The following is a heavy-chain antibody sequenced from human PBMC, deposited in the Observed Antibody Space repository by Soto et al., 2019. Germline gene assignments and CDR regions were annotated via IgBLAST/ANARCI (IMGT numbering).Heavy chain of an antibody. J-gene: IGHJ3*02. CDR3: ARLKMATMYAFDI. CDR1: GYCFTSYW. Sequence: GESLKISCTGSGYCFTSYWISWVRQMPGKGLEWMGRIDPSDTYTNYNPSFQGHVTISADKSNSTAYLQRSSLKASDTAMYYCARLKMATMYAFDIWGQGTMVTVSS. D-gene: IGHD5-12*01. V-gene: IGHV5-10-1*01. CDR2: IDPSDTYT.